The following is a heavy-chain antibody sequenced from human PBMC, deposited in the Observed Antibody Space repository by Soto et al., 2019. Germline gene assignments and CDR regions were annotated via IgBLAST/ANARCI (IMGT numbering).Heavy chain of an antibody. D-gene: IGHD4-4*01. CDR3: ARVGLASNYKHYYYYYMDV. Sequence: GGSLRLSCAASGFTVSSNYMSWVRQAPGKGLEWVSVIYSGGSTYYADSVKGRFTISRHNSKNTLYLQMNSLRAEDTAVYYCARVGLASNYKHYYYYYMDVWGKGTTVTVSS. J-gene: IGHJ6*03. CDR1: GFTVSSNY. V-gene: IGHV3-53*04. CDR2: IYSGGST.